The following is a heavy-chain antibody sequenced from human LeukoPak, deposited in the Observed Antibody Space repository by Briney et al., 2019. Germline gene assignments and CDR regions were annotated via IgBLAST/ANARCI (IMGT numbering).Heavy chain of an antibody. CDR1: GGSFSGYY. J-gene: IGHJ4*02. CDR2: INHSGST. V-gene: IGHV4-34*01. Sequence: SETLSLTCAVYGGSFSGYYWSWIRQPPGKGLEWIGEINHSGSTNYNPSLKSRVTISVDTSKNQFSLKLSSVTAADTAVYYCARGQYRLSYLDYWGQGTLVTVSS. D-gene: IGHD2-2*02. CDR3: ARGQYRLSYLDY.